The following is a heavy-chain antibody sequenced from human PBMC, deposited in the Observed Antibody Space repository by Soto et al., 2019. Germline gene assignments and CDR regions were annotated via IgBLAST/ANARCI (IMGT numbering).Heavy chain of an antibody. V-gene: IGHV5-51*01. D-gene: IGHD3-22*01. CDR1: GYIFTNYW. CDR2: IYPGDSDT. Sequence: GEALKISCKGSGYIFTNYWINWVRQMPGKGLEWMGIIYPGDSDTRYSPSFQGQVTISVDKSISTAYLQMNSLRAEDTAVCYCANSIEEMWLLLPFDYWGQGTLVTVSS. J-gene: IGHJ4*02. CDR3: ANSIEEMWLLLPFDY.